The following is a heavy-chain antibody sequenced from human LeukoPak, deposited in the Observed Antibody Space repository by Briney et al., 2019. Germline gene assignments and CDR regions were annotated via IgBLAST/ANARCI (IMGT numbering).Heavy chain of an antibody. CDR3: AKDRRLWFREVTIDY. D-gene: IGHD3-10*01. CDR2: IRYDGSNK. J-gene: IGHJ4*02. V-gene: IGHV3-30*02. Sequence: GGSLRLSCEASGFTFSSYGMHWVRQAPGKGLEWVSFIRYDGSNKYYADSVKGRFTISRDKSKNTLYLQMNSLRAEDTAVYYCAKDRRLWFREVTIDYWGQGTLVTVSS. CDR1: GFTFSSYG.